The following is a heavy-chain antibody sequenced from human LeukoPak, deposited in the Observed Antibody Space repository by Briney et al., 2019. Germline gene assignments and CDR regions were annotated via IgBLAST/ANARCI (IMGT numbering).Heavy chain of an antibody. D-gene: IGHD2/OR15-2a*01. Sequence: ASVKVSCKASGYTFSGFSIHWVRQAPGQGLEWMGWINPNSGGTNYAQKFQGWVTMTRDTSISTAYMELSRLRSDDTAVYYCARGSTRYNWFDPWGQGTLVTVSS. J-gene: IGHJ5*02. CDR1: GYTFSGFS. CDR2: INPNSGGT. CDR3: ARGSTRYNWFDP. V-gene: IGHV1-2*04.